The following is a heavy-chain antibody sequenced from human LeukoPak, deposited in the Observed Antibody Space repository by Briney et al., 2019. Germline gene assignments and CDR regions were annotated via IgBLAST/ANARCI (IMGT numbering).Heavy chain of an antibody. J-gene: IGHJ6*03. CDR2: ISSSSSTI. CDR1: GFTFSSYS. CDR3: AGEGGRYYYYYYYMDV. V-gene: IGHV3-48*01. Sequence: PGGSLRLSCAASGFTFSSYSMNWVRQAPGKGLEWVSYISSSSSTIYYADSVKGRFTISRDNAKNSLYLQMNSLRAEDTAVYYCAGEGGRYYYYYYYMDVWGKGTTVTVSS. D-gene: IGHD3-16*01.